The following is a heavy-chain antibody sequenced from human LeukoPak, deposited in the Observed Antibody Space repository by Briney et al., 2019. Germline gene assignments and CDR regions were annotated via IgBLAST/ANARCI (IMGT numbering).Heavy chain of an antibody. Sequence: GGSLRLSCAASGFTFNNFAMTWVRQAPGKGLEWVSTISGSGGRTYYADSVQGRFTISRDNSKNTLYLQMNSLRGEDTAVYYCAKDLSTSNSPAWGYYXXYXMDVWGQGTTVTVSS. V-gene: IGHV3-23*01. D-gene: IGHD3-16*01. CDR1: GFTFNNFA. CDR3: AKDLSTSNSPAWGYYXXYXMDV. CDR2: ISGSGGRT. J-gene: IGHJ6*02.